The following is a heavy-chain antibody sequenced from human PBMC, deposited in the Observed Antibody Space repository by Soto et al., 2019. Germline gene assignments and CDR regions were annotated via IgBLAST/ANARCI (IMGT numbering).Heavy chain of an antibody. D-gene: IGHD4-17*01. V-gene: IGHV4-30-2*01. CDR1: GGSISSGGYS. Sequence: QLQLQESGSGLVKPSQTLSLTCAVSGGSISSGGYSWSWLRQPPGKGLEWIGYIYHSGSTYYNPPLKSRVTISVDRSKNQFSLKLSSVTAADTAVYYCARASTTVTTLDYWGQGTLVTVSS. CDR3: ARASTTVTTLDY. J-gene: IGHJ4*02. CDR2: IYHSGST.